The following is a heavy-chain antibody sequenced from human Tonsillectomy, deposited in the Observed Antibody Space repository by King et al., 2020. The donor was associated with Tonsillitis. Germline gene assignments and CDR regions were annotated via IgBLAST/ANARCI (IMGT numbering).Heavy chain of an antibody. J-gene: IGHJ4*02. D-gene: IGHD4-17*01. CDR1: GFTFSNYE. CDR2: ISSSGSTI. V-gene: IGHV3-48*03. Sequence: VQLVESGGGLVQPGGSLRLSCAASGFTFSNYEMNWVRQAPGKGLEWVSYISSSGSTIYYADSVKGRFTISRDNAKNSLYLQMNSLRAEDTAVYYCARVPDGGYGDYAYYFDYWGAGTLVTVSS. CDR3: ARVPDGGYGDYAYYFDY.